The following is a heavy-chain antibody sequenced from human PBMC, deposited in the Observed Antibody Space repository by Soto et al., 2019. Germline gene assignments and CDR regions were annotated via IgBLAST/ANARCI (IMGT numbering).Heavy chain of an antibody. Sequence: GGSLRLSCAASGFTFSSYSMNWVRQAPGKGLEWVSYISSSSSTIYYADSVKGRFTISRDNAKNSLYPQMNSLRAEDTAVYYCARVISSGWYPWGQGTLVTVSS. CDR1: GFTFSSYS. D-gene: IGHD6-19*01. V-gene: IGHV3-48*01. CDR3: ARVISSGWYP. J-gene: IGHJ5*02. CDR2: ISSSSSTI.